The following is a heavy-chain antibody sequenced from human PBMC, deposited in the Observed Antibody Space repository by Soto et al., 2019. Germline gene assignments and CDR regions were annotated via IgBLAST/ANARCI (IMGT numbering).Heavy chain of an antibody. J-gene: IGHJ4*02. CDR3: AKEKRGITIFGVVERSLDY. V-gene: IGHV3-30*18. CDR1: GFTFSSYG. Sequence: LRLSCAASGFTFSSYGMHWVRQAPGKGLEWVAVISYDGSNKYYADSVKGRFTVSRDNSKNTLYLQMNSLRAEDTAVYYCAKEKRGITIFGVVERSLDYWGQGTLVTVSS. D-gene: IGHD3-3*01. CDR2: ISYDGSNK.